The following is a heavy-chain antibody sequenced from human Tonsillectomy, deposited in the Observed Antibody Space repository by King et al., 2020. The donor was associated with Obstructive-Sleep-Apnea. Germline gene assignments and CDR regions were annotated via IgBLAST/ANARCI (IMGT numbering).Heavy chain of an antibody. V-gene: IGHV5-51*01. J-gene: IGHJ3*02. Sequence: VQLVESGAEVKKPGESLKISCKGSGYSFTSYWIGWGRQMPGKGPEWMGIIYPGDSDTRYTPSFQGQVTISVDKSITTAYLQWSSLKASDTAIYYCARQVHDYGGYSDHDAFHIWRQGTMVTVSS. CDR2: IYPGDSDT. CDR3: ARQVHDYGGYSDHDAFHI. CDR1: GYSFTSYW. D-gene: IGHD4-23*01.